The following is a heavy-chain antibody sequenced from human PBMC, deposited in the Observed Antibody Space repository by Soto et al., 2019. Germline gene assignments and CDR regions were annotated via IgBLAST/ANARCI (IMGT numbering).Heavy chain of an antibody. Sequence: QVQLQESGPGRVKPSETLSLTCSVSGVSISSYYWNWIRQPPGKGLEWIGYIYTSGSTNYNPSLKSRVSISIDTSKNQFSLKLSSVTAADTATYYCARAGDYDYHFDFWGQGSLVTVSS. CDR2: IYTSGST. J-gene: IGHJ4*02. D-gene: IGHD5-12*01. CDR3: ARAGDYDYHFDF. V-gene: IGHV4-59*01. CDR1: GVSISSYY.